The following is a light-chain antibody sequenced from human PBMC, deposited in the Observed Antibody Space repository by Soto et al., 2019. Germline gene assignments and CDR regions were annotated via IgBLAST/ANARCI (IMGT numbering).Light chain of an antibody. CDR2: DAS. CDR1: QSVRNY. CDR3: LQHNSYPQT. Sequence: EIVLTQSPGTLSLSPGERATLSCRASQSVRNYLAWYQQKPGQPPRLLIYDASNRATGIPARFSGSVSGTDFTLPISSLEPEDFAVYYCLQHNSYPQTFGQGTKVEIK. J-gene: IGKJ1*01. V-gene: IGKV3-11*01.